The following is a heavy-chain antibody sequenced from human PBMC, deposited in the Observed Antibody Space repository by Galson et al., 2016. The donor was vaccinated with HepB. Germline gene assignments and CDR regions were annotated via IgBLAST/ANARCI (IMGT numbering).Heavy chain of an antibody. CDR2: IHIGGST. V-gene: IGHV3-53*01. Sequence: SLRLSCAASGFSVSSNYMSWVRQTPGKGLEWVSVIHIGGSTYYGDSVKGRATISRDHSKNTVYLQMNSLRAEDTAVFYCARDPGRDDGMDVWGQGATVTVSS. CDR1: GFSVSSNY. D-gene: IGHD3-10*01. CDR3: ARDPGRDDGMDV. J-gene: IGHJ6*02.